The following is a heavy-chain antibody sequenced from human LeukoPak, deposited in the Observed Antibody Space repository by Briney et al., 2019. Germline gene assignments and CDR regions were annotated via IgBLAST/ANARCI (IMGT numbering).Heavy chain of an antibody. V-gene: IGHV3-13*01. CDR2: IGTAGDT. CDR3: ARGVVVGATKPVASRHYYYYGMDV. CDR1: GFTFSSYD. J-gene: IGHJ6*02. Sequence: GGSLRLSCAASGFTFSSYDMHWVRQATGKGLEWVSAIGTAGDTYYPGSVKGRFTISRENAKNSLCLQMNSLRAGDTAVYYCARGVVVGATKPVASRHYYYYGMDVWGQGTTVTVSS. D-gene: IGHD1-26*01.